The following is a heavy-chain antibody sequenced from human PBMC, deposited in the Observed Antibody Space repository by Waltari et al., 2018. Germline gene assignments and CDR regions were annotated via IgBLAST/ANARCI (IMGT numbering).Heavy chain of an antibody. D-gene: IGHD2-15*01. CDR1: GFPFGDYA. V-gene: IGHV3-49*04. CDR2: IRSKAYGGTT. Sequence: EVQLVESGGGLVQPGRSLRLSCTASGFPFGDYAMSLVRQAPGKGLGWVGFIRSKAYGGTTEYAASVKGRFTISRDDSKSIAYLQMNSLKTEDTAVYYCTRPAVVAATNSVYFDYWGQGTLVTVSS. J-gene: IGHJ4*02. CDR3: TRPAVVAATNSVYFDY.